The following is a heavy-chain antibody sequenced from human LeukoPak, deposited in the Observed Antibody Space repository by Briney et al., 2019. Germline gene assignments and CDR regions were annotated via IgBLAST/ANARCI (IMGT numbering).Heavy chain of an antibody. J-gene: IGHJ6*02. Sequence: SETLSLTCAVSGGSISSSNWWSWIRQPPGKGLEWIGSIYYSGSTNYNPSLRSRVTISIDTSKNQFSLKLTSVTAADTAMYYCASSDYDYYAMDVWGQGTTVTVSS. D-gene: IGHD6-6*01. CDR2: IYYSGST. CDR1: GGSISSSNW. V-gene: IGHV4-59*08. CDR3: ASSDYDYYAMDV.